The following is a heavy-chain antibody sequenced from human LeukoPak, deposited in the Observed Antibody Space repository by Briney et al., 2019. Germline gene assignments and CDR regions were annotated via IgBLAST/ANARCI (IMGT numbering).Heavy chain of an antibody. CDR1: GGSISTSSNY. Sequence: SETLSLTCAVSGGSISTSSNYWGWIRQPPGKGLEWIVHINYSGSTDYNPSLRSRVTISVDTSKTQFLLKPSSVTAADTAVYYCARQRRYTALSDVGDYWGQGTLVTVSS. D-gene: IGHD2-2*02. CDR2: INYSGST. J-gene: IGHJ4*02. CDR3: ARQRRYTALSDVGDY. V-gene: IGHV4-39*01.